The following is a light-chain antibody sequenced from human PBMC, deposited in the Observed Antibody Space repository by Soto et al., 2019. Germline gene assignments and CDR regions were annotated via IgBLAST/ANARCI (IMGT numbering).Light chain of an antibody. V-gene: IGKV1-5*03. CDR2: KAS. Sequence: DIQMPQSPSTLSACVGDRVAITCRARQSISNWLAWYQQKPGKVPKLLTYKASSLESGVPSRFSGSGSGTEFPLTISSMQPDESATYYCQQYDRYSYTFGQGTKLEIK. CDR1: QSISNW. CDR3: QQYDRYSYT. J-gene: IGKJ2*01.